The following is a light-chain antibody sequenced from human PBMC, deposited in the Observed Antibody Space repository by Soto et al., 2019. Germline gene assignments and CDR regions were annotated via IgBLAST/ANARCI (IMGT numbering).Light chain of an antibody. J-gene: IGKJ1*01. CDR1: QSVRNSY. Sequence: EMVLTQSPGTLSLSPGERATLSCRASQSVRNSYLAWYQQKPGQAPRLLIYGAYTRATGIPVRFSGSGSGTDFTLTISRLEPEDFAVYYCQQYGSSPPVTFGQGTKVDIK. CDR3: QQYGSSPPVT. CDR2: GAY. V-gene: IGKV3-20*01.